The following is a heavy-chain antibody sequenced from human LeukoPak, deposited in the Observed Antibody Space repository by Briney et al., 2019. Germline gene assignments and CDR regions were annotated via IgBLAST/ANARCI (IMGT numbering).Heavy chain of an antibody. V-gene: IGHV4-4*07. CDR1: GGSISSYY. J-gene: IGHJ3*02. D-gene: IGHD4-17*01. CDR2: IYTSGRT. CDR3: ARDAPRGMTTVTTPPRGAFDI. Sequence: PSETLSLTCTVSGGSISSYYWSWIRQPAGKGLEWIGRIYTSGRTNYNTSFKSRVTMSVDTSKNQFSLKLSSVTAADTAVYYCARDAPRGMTTVTTPPRGAFDIWGQGTMVTVSS.